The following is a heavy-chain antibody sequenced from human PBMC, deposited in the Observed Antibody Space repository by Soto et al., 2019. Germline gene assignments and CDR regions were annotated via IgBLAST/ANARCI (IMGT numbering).Heavy chain of an antibody. CDR2: IHSDGSAT. CDR1: GFNFSYYW. D-gene: IGHD1-26*01. V-gene: IGHV3-74*01. CDR3: ARGQWGAFDL. J-gene: IGHJ3*01. Sequence: DVQLVESGGGSVQPGGYLSLSCAATGFNFSYYWMHWVRQAPGQGLVWVSRIHSDGSATTDADSVKGRFTISRDNAKNTLYMQMNSLRAEDTAVYYCARGQWGAFDLWGQGTMVTVAS.